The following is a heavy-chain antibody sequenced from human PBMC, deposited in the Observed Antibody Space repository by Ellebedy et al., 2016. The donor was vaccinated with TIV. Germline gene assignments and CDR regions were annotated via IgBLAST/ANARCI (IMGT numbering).Heavy chain of an antibody. CDR3: AKGPPKLLDL. J-gene: IGHJ3*01. D-gene: IGHD6-6*01. Sequence: GGSLRLXXAASGFTFSTYWMHWVRQAPGKGLVWVSRIYTDVTTTSYAEFVKGRFTISRDNAKNTLYLQMNSLRAEDTAVYYCAKGPPKLLDLWGQGTMVTVSS. CDR1: GFTFSTYW. V-gene: IGHV3-74*01. CDR2: IYTDVTTT.